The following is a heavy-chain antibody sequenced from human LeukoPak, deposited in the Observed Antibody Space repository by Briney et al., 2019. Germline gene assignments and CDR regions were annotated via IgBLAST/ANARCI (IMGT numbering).Heavy chain of an antibody. V-gene: IGHV3-20*04. Sequence: PGGSLRLSCAVSGFTLDDYAMNWVRQAPGKGLEWVANINWNGGSTGYGGSVKGRFSISRDNAKNSVFLQMHSLRADDTAFYCARDMLLGDAFDILGQGTMVIVSS. CDR3: ARDMLLGDAFDI. J-gene: IGHJ3*02. D-gene: IGHD3-10*02. CDR1: GFTLDDYA. CDR2: INWNGGST.